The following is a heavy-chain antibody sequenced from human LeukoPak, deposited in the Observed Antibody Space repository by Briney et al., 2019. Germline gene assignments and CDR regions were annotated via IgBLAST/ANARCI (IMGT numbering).Heavy chain of an antibody. V-gene: IGHV3-33*01. CDR2: ICYDASNK. D-gene: IGHD3-16*01. CDR1: GFTFSSYG. Sequence: GGSLRLSCAASGFTFSSYGMHWVRQAPGKGLEWVAVICYDASNKYYADSVKGRFTNSRDNSKNTLYLQMNSLTDEDTGVYYCARDGGTWLPRGHGTLVTVSS. CDR3: ARDGGTWLP. J-gene: IGHJ5*02.